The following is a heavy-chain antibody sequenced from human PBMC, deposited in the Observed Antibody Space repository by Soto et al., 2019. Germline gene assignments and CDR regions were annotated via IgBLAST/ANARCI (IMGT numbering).Heavy chain of an antibody. CDR3: ARDAWYYFDY. Sequence: PSETLSLTCTVSGGSISSSSYYWGWIRQPPGKGLEWIGSIHYSGSTYYNPSLKSRVTISVDTSKNQFSLKLSSVTAADTAVYYCARDAWYYFDYWGQGTLVTVSS. J-gene: IGHJ4*02. D-gene: IGHD3-16*01. CDR1: GGSISSSSYY. CDR2: IHYSGST. V-gene: IGHV4-39*07.